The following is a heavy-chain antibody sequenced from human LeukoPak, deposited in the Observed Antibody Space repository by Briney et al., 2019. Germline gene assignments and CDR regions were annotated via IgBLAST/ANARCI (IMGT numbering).Heavy chain of an antibody. D-gene: IGHD2-21*01. Sequence: PSETLSLTCTVSGGSISSSSYYWGWIRQPPGKGLEWIGSIYYSGSTYYNPSLKSRVTISVDTSKNLFSLKLSSVTAADTAVYYCARDGHISNTFVYDPWGQGPLVTVSS. J-gene: IGHJ5*02. CDR1: GGSISSSSYY. CDR2: IYYSGST. CDR3: ARDGHISNTFVYDP. V-gene: IGHV4-39*07.